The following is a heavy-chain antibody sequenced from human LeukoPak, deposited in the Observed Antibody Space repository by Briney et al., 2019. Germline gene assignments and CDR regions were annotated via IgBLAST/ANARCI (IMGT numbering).Heavy chain of an antibody. CDR2: IYYSGST. Sequence: SETLSLTCTVPGGSISSYYWSWIRQPPGKGLEWIGYIYYSGSTNYNPSLKSRVTISVDTSKNQFSLKLSSVTAADTAVYYCARHRHLPPDYYYIMDVWGQGTTVTVSS. CDR1: GGSISSYY. J-gene: IGHJ6*02. CDR3: ARHRHLPPDYYYIMDV. V-gene: IGHV4-59*08. D-gene: IGHD3-3*02.